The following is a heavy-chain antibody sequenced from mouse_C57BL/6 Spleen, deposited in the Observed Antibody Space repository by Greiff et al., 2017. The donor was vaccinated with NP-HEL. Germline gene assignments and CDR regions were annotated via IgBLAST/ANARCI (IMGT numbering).Heavy chain of an antibody. J-gene: IGHJ3*01. CDR3: TGYDGYWAY. D-gene: IGHD2-3*01. V-gene: IGHV6-3*01. Sequence: EVQGVESGGGLVQPGGSMKLSCVASGFTFSNYWMNWVRQSPEKGLEWVAQIRLKSDNYATHYAESVKGRFTISRDDSKSSVYLQMNNLRAEDTGIYYCTGYDGYWAYWGQGTLVTVSA. CDR2: IRLKSDNYAT. CDR1: GFTFSNYW.